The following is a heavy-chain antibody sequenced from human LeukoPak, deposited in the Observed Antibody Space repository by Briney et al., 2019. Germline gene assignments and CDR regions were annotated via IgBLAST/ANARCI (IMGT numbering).Heavy chain of an antibody. D-gene: IGHD3-10*01. J-gene: IGHJ4*02. CDR3: ARDLTGSPDY. Sequence: GGSLRLSCAASGFTFSSYCMNWVREAPGKGLEWGSYISSSRNSIYYADSVKGRFTISRDNAKNSLFLQMNSLRDEDTAVYYCARDLTGSPDYWGQGTLVTVSS. CDR1: GFTFSSYC. CDR2: ISSSRNSI. V-gene: IGHV3-48*02.